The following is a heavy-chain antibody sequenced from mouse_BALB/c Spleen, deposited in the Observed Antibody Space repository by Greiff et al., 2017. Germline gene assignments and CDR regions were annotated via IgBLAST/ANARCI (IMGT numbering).Heavy chain of an antibody. J-gene: IGHJ4*01. CDR3: ARRGNYAMDY. CDR2: INPSSGYT. Sequence: QVQLQQSAAELARPGASVKMSCKASGYTFTSYTMHWVKQRPGQGLEWIGYINPSSGYTEYNQKFKDKTTLTADKSSSTAYMQLSSLTSEDSAVYYCARRGNYAMDYWGQGTSVTVSS. CDR1: GYTFTSYT. V-gene: IGHV1-4*02.